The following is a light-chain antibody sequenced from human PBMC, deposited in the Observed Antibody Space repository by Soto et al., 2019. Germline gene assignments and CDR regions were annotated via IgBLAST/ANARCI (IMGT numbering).Light chain of an antibody. CDR1: QDISNY. J-gene: IGKJ5*01. CDR2: DAS. CDR3: QQYKHLIT. Sequence: DIQMTQSPSSLSASVGDRVTITCQASQDISNYLNWYQQKPGKAPKLLIYDASNLETGVLSRFSGSGSGTDFTFTITSLQPEDIATYYCQQYKHLITFGQGTRLEIK. V-gene: IGKV1-33*01.